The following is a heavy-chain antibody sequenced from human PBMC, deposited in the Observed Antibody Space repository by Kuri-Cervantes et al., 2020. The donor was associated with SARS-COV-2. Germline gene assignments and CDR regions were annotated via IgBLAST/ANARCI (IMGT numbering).Heavy chain of an antibody. CDR3: ARAGGSGGTSNYYYYMDV. D-gene: IGHD2-15*01. J-gene: IGHJ6*03. V-gene: IGHV3-21*01. CDR2: TSSGSTYI. Sequence: GESLKISCAASGFTFSSHSMNWVRQAPGKGLEWVSCTSSGSTYIYYVDSVKGRFTISRDNAKNSLYLQMNSLRAEDTAVYCCARAGGSGGTSNYYYYMDVWGKGTTVTVSS. CDR1: GFTFSSHS.